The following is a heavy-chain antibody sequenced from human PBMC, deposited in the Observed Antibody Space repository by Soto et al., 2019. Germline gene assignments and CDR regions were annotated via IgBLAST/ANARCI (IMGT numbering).Heavy chain of an antibody. Sequence: SETLSLTCTVSGASVDSAGYFWTWLRQRPGKGLEWIGHINYSGSTDHTPSLRSRLMVSIDTSKNQLSLKLNSVTAADTAIYYCARGTGLSYTYGIDDWGQGTLVTVYS. CDR1: GASVDSAGYF. V-gene: IGHV4-31*03. CDR3: ARGTGLSYTYGIDD. D-gene: IGHD5-18*01. CDR2: INYSGST. J-gene: IGHJ1*01.